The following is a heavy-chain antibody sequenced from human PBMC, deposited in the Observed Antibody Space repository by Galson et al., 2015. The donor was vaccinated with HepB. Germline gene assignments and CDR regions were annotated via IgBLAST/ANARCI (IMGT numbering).Heavy chain of an antibody. CDR2: INAGNGNT. D-gene: IGHD6-6*01. CDR1: GYTFTSYA. CDR3: ARDPAYSSSSNYYYYGMDV. V-gene: IGHV1-3*01. Sequence: SVKVSCKASGYTFTSYAMHWVRQAPGQRLEWMGWINAGNGNTKYSQKFQGRVTITRDTSASTAYMELSSLRSEDTAVYYCARDPAYSSSSNYYYYGMDVWGQGTTVTVSS. J-gene: IGHJ6*02.